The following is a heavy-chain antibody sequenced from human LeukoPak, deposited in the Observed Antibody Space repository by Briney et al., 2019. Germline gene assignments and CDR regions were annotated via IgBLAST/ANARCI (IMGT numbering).Heavy chain of an antibody. V-gene: IGHV3-53*01. CDR1: GFTVSGNY. Sequence: GGSLRLSCAASGFTVSGNYMSWVRQAPAKGLDWVSVIYSGDSTYYADSVKGRFTISRDTSKNILYLQMNSLRAEDTAIYYCATYRQVLLPFESWGQGTLVTVSS. CDR3: ATYRQVLLPFES. J-gene: IGHJ4*02. CDR2: IYSGDST. D-gene: IGHD5-18*01.